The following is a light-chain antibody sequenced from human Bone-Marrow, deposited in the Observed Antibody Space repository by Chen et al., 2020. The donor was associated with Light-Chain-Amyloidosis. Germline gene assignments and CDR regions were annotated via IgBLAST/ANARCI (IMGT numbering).Light chain of an antibody. Sequence: QSLLTQPPSVSGAPGQRVTIPCPGSSSNIGAGYDVHWYQQLPGIAPKLLIYGNNNRPSGAPDRFSCSKSGTSASLAITGLQAEDEADYYCQSYYLSLYDAVFGGGTRVTVL. V-gene: IGLV1-40*01. CDR1: SSNIGAGYD. CDR3: QSYYLSLYDAV. CDR2: GNN. J-gene: IGLJ2*01.